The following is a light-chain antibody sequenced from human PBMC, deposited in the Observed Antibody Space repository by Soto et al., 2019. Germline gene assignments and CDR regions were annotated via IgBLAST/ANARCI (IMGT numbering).Light chain of an antibody. J-gene: IGKJ4*01. V-gene: IGKV3-15*01. Sequence: EIVITQSPATLSVSPGERAALSCRAIQSVSSNLAWYQQKPGQAPRLLIYGASTRATGIPARFSGSGSGTECTRTISSLEPEDVAVYYCQQYGTSTLTFGGGTKVDIK. CDR3: QQYGTSTLT. CDR1: QSVSSN. CDR2: GAS.